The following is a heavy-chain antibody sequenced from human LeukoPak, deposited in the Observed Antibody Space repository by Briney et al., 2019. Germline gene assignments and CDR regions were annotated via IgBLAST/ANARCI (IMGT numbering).Heavy chain of an antibody. V-gene: IGHV1-2*02. D-gene: IGHD3-22*01. CDR2: INPKSGGT. CDR1: GYTFTNYY. Sequence: GATVKVSCKASGYTFTNYYMHWVRQAPGQGLEWMGWINPKSGGTNYEQKFQGRVTMTSDTSFSTAYMELNRLKSDDTAVYYCARAAPPPSYYYDRTDYPYYWGQGTLVAVSS. CDR3: ARAAPPPSYYYDRTDYPYY. J-gene: IGHJ4*02.